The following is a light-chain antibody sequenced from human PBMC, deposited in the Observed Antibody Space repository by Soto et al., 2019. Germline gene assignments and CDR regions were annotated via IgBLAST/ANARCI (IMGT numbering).Light chain of an antibody. CDR3: SSYTTTNTYV. CDR1: SSDVGGYNY. Sequence: QSALTQPASVSGSPGQSITISCTGTSSDVGGYNYVSWYQQYPGKAPKLMIYEFDNRPSGVSNRFSGSKSGNTASLTISGLQAEDEADYYCSSYTTTNTYVFGTGTKLTVL. J-gene: IGLJ1*01. V-gene: IGLV2-14*01. CDR2: EFD.